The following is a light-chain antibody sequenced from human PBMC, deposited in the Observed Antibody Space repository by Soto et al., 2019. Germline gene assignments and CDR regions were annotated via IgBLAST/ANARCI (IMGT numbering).Light chain of an antibody. V-gene: IGLV1-44*01. CDR3: AAWDDSLNGVV. CDR1: SSNIGSNT. CDR2: SNN. J-gene: IGLJ2*01. Sequence: QSVLTQPPSASGTPGQRVTISCSGSSSNIGSNTVNWYQQLPGTAPKLLIYSNNQRPSGVPDRFSGSKSGTSASLAISGLQCEDEADYSCAAWDDSLNGVVFGGGTKLTVL.